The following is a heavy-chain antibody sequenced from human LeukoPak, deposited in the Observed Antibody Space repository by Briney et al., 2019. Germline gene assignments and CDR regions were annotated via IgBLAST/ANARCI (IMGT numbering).Heavy chain of an antibody. D-gene: IGHD2/OR15-2a*01. CDR1: GYTFSSYG. Sequence: ASVKVSCKASGYTFSSYGICWARLAPGQGLEWMVWLSAYDDKRNSVQRFQDRITMTTDTSTSTSYLELRNLRSDDTAVYYCARVLVKTRGNYFHDDYWGQGTLVTVSS. CDR3: ARVLVKTRGNYFHDDY. V-gene: IGHV1-18*01. J-gene: IGHJ4*02. CDR2: LSAYDDKR.